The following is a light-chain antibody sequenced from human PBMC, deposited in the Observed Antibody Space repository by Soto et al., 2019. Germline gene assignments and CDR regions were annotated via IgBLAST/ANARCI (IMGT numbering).Light chain of an antibody. J-gene: IGLJ1*01. Sequence: QSVLTQPPSVSGAPGQWVTISCTGSSSNIGAHYDVHWYQQLPGTAPKLLIYGNSNRPSGVPDRFSGSKSGASASLAITGLQAEDEADYYCQSYDSSLSAYVFGAGTKVTVL. CDR2: GNS. CDR3: QSYDSSLSAYV. V-gene: IGLV1-40*01. CDR1: SSNIGAHYD.